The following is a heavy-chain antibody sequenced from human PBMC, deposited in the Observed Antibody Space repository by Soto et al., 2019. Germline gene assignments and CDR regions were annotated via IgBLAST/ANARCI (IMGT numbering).Heavy chain of an antibody. V-gene: IGHV3-33*01. J-gene: IGHJ6*02. CDR2: IWYDGSNK. CDR3: ARDPQYYDFWSGYFGGMDV. D-gene: IGHD3-3*01. CDR1: GFTFSSYG. Sequence: QVQLVESGGGVVQPGRSLRLSCAASGFTFSSYGMHWVRQAPGKGLEWVAVIWYDGSNKYYADSVKGRFTISRDNSKNTLYLQMNSLRAEDTAVYYWARDPQYYDFWSGYFGGMDVWGQGTTVTVSS.